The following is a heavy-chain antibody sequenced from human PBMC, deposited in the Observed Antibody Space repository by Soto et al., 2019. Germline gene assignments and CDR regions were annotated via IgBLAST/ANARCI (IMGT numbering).Heavy chain of an antibody. CDR1: GYMLSSYG. D-gene: IGHD4-17*01. J-gene: IGHJ4*02. V-gene: IGHV1-18*01. Sequence: QVQLVQSGAEVKEPGASVKVSCKASGYMLSSYGISWVRQAPGQGLEWMGWTSGYNGDTHYAQKFQGRVTMTTDTSTSTVYMELRSLRPDDTAVYYCARYCDATVTRDDDRFDYWGQGTLVTVSS. CDR3: ARYCDATVTRDDDRFDY. CDR2: TSGYNGDT.